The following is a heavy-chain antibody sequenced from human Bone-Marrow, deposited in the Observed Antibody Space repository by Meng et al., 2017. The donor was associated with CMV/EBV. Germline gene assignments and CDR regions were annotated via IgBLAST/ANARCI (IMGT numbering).Heavy chain of an antibody. CDR1: GGSISSYY. CDR3: ARVALYYYGSGSPLPETNYYYGMDV. CDR2: IYYSGST. V-gene: IGHV4-59*01. D-gene: IGHD3-10*01. Sequence: GSLRLSCTVSGGSISSYYWSWIRQPPGKGLEWIGYIYYSGSTNYNPSLKSRVTISVDTSKNQFSLKLSSVTAADTAVYYCARVALYYYGSGSPLPETNYYYGMDVWGQGTMVTVSS. J-gene: IGHJ6*02.